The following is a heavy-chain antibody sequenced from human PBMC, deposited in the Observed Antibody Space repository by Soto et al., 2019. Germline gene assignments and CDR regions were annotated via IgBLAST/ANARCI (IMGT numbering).Heavy chain of an antibody. Sequence: ASVKVSCKASGYTFTDYGILWLRQAPGQGLEWMGWIIIYYGNTDYSQKLQGRVTMTRDISTSTAYMELTSLRSDDTAVYYCAILPSEIYEYDFWGQGTPVTVSS. D-gene: IGHD5-12*01. J-gene: IGHJ4*02. CDR1: GYTFTDYG. CDR3: AILPSEIYEYDF. V-gene: IGHV1-18*01. CDR2: IIIYYGNT.